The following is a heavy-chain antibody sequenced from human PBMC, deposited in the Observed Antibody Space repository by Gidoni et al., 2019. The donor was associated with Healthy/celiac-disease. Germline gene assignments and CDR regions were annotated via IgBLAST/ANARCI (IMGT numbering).Heavy chain of an antibody. CDR2: IYYSGST. D-gene: IGHD4-17*01. Sequence: QLQLQESGPGLVKPSETLSLTCTVSGGPISSSSYYWGWIRQPPGKGLEWIGSIYYSGSTYYNPSLKSRVTISVDTSKNQFSLKLSSVTAADTAVYYCARHDYGDSFYYFDYWGQGTLVTVSS. CDR3: ARHDYGDSFYYFDY. CDR1: GGPISSSSYY. J-gene: IGHJ4*02. V-gene: IGHV4-39*01.